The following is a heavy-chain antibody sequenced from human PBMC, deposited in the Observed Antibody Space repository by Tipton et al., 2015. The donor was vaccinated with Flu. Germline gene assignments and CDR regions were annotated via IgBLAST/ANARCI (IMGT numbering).Heavy chain of an antibody. V-gene: IGHV3-33*06. Sequence: QLVQSGGGVVQPGRSLRPSCEASGSIFSDFGMHWVRQAPGKGLEWVAVIWHDGTYKYYADSLKGRFAISRDNTENTLYLQMNSLTAEDTAVYYCAKGGTVREYYYRGMDVWGQGTTVTVYS. CDR1: GSIFSDFG. CDR2: IWHDGTYK. CDR3: AKGGTVREYYYRGMDV. J-gene: IGHJ6*02. D-gene: IGHD3-10*01.